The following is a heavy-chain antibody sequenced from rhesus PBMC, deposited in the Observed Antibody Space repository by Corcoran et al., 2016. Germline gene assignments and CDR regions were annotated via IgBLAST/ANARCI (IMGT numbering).Heavy chain of an antibody. J-gene: IGHJ4*01. V-gene: IGHV7-114*01. CDR1: GYTFTSYG. Sequence: QVQLVQSGAEVKQPGASVKVSCKASGYTFTSYGMNWVRQAHGQRLEWLGWINNDTGHPTDAQGFKQRCTFTIDTSTSRAYLQISRLKAEDTAVDDCARRGYSGYIYWGQGVLVTVSS. D-gene: IGHD5-24*01. CDR3: ARRGYSGYIY. CDR2: INNDTGHP.